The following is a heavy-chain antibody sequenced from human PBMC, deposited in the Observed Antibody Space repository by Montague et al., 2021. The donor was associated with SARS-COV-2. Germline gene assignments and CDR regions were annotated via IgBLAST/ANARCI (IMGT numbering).Heavy chain of an antibody. CDR1: GDSVKTNLYY. Sequence: SETLSLTCTVSGDSVKTNLYYWGWIYQPPGKGLEWIGNFYYTGTTYYNPSLKSRVTMSVDTSKNQFSLKLTSVTAADTAVYYCANAYSCSSGSCYSPFDSWGQGSLVTVSS. J-gene: IGHJ4*02. CDR3: ANAYSCSSGSCYSPFDS. V-gene: IGHV4-39*01. CDR2: FYYTGTT. D-gene: IGHD2-15*01.